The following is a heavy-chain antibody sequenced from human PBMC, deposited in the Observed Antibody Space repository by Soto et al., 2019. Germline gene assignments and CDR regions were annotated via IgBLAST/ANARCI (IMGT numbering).Heavy chain of an antibody. J-gene: IGHJ3*02. V-gene: IGHV1-18*01. CDR2: FSAYNGNT. Sequence: ASVKVSCKASGYTFTSYGISWVRQAPGQGLEWMGWFSAYNGNTNYAQKLQGRVTMTTDTSTSTAYMELRSLRSDDTAVYYCARDAFVYGDYDAFDIWGQGTMVTVSS. D-gene: IGHD4-17*01. CDR3: ARDAFVYGDYDAFDI. CDR1: GYTFTSYG.